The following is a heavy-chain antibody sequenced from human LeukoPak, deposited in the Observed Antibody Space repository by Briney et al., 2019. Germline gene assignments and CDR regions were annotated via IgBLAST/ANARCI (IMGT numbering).Heavy chain of an antibody. CDR1: GGSISSYY. V-gene: IGHV4-4*07. CDR3: AREGIAAAGIRYYYYYMDV. D-gene: IGHD6-13*01. Sequence: SETLSLTCTVSGGSISSYYWSWIRQPAGKGLEWIGRIYTSGSTNYNPSLKSRVTMSVDASKNQFSLKLSSVTAADTAVYYCAREGIAAAGIRYYYYYMDVWGKGTTVTVSS. J-gene: IGHJ6*03. CDR2: IYTSGST.